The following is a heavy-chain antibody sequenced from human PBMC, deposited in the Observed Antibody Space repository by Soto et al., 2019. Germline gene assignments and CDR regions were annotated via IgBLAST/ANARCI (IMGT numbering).Heavy chain of an antibody. D-gene: IGHD3-3*02. Sequence: GGSLRLSCAASGFTFSSYAMSWVRQAPGKGLEWVSLISGSGDSTYYTDSVKGRFTSSRDNSKNTLYLQMNSLRAEDTAIYYCAITPASPHFTWFDPWGQGTLVNVS. J-gene: IGHJ5*02. V-gene: IGHV3-23*01. CDR1: GFTFSSYA. CDR3: AITPASPHFTWFDP. CDR2: ISGSGDST.